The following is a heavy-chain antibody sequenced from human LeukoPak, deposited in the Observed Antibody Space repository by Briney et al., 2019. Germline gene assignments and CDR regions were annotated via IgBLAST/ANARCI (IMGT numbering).Heavy chain of an antibody. CDR2: ISAYNGNT. CDR3: ARDLSGGYFDY. J-gene: IGHJ4*02. D-gene: IGHD3-10*01. CDR1: GYTXTSYG. V-gene: IGHV1-18*01. Sequence: GASVKVSCKASGYTXTSYGISWXXXAXGQGLEWMGWISAYNGNTNYAQKLQGRVTMTTDTSTSTAYMELRSLRSDDTAVYYCARDLSGGYFDYWGQGTLVTVSS.